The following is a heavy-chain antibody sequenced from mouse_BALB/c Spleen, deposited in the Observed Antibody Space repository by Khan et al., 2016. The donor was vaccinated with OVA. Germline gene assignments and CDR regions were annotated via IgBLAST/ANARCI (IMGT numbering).Heavy chain of an antibody. J-gene: IGHJ3*01. Sequence: VQLQQSGAELARPGASVKLSCKASGYTFTDYNINWVKQRTGQGLEWIGEIYPGSNNTYYNEKFKGKATLTADKSSSTAYMQRSSLTSEDSAVYFWASEGGAWFPYWGQGTLVTVSA. CDR3: ASEGGAWFPY. V-gene: IGHV1-77*01. CDR1: GYTFTDYN. CDR2: IYPGSNNT.